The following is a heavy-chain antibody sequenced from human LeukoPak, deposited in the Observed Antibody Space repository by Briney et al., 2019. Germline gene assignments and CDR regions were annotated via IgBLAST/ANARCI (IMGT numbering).Heavy chain of an antibody. V-gene: IGHV3-23*01. CDR1: GLIFSNYA. CDR2: IVYSGAYT. J-gene: IGHJ6*02. D-gene: IGHD3-10*01. Sequence: GGSLRLPCAASGLIFSNYAMSWVRQAPGKGLEWVSTIVYSGAYTYYADSVKGRFTISRDNSKNTLYMKMNSLRAEDTAIYYCAKVPYSDYGSGRPPFMDVWGQGTTVAVS. CDR3: AKVPYSDYGSGRPPFMDV.